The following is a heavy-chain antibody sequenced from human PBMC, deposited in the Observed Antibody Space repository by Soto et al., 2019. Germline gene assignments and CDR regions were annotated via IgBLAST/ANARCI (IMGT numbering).Heavy chain of an antibody. V-gene: IGHV3-30-3*01. D-gene: IGHD6-13*01. J-gene: IGHJ5*02. CDR1: GFTFSSYA. CDR3: ARDNGIAAAGTRFDP. Sequence: QVQLVESGGGVVQPGRSLRLSCAASGFTFSSYAMHWVRQAPGKGLEWVAVISYDGSNKYYADSVKGRLTISRDNSKNTLYLQMNSLRAEDTAVYYCARDNGIAAAGTRFDPWGQGTLVTVSS. CDR2: ISYDGSNK.